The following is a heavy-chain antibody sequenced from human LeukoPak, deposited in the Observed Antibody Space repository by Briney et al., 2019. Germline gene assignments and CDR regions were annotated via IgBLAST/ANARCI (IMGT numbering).Heavy chain of an antibody. D-gene: IGHD6-6*01. CDR3: ARYSSSSGGASYYLDY. J-gene: IGHJ4*01. V-gene: IGHV3-74*01. CDR2: ISGDGSVT. Sequence: GGSLRLSCTASGFTLRNYWMHWVRQVPGKRLVWVSHISGDGSVTNYADSVQGRFTISRDNAKNILYLQINSLRSEDTAVYYCARYSSSSGGASYYLDYWGHGTLVTVSS. CDR1: GFTLRNYW.